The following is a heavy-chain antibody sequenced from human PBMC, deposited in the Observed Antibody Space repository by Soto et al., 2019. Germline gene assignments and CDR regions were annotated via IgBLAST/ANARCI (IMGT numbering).Heavy chain of an antibody. D-gene: IGHD2-15*01. Sequence: EVQLVQSGAVLKKPGESLRISCKGSGYMFGSYWVTWVRQMPGKGLEWMGRIDPSDSYTNYSPSFEGHVSISGDMSSGTAYLQWSSLKASDTAIYYCGRQSHESGSGRAVTPVDLWGQGTLVSVSS. CDR3: GRQSHESGSGRAVTPVDL. CDR2: IDPSDSYT. CDR1: GYMFGSYW. J-gene: IGHJ5*02. V-gene: IGHV5-10-1*03.